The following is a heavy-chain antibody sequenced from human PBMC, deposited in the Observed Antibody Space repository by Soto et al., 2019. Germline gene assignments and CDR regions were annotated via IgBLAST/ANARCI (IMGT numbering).Heavy chain of an antibody. CDR1: GGTFSSYA. CDR2: IVPIVGTP. V-gene: IGHV1-69*12. Sequence: QVQLVQSGAEVRQPAASVKVSCKTSGGTFSSYAISWVRQAPGQGLEWMGGIVPIVGTPTYAQKFQGRVTINADEATSAAYMQLRRLRSDDTAVYYCVRVVAIPGYPDHWGQGTLVTVSS. CDR3: VRVVAIPGYPDH. J-gene: IGHJ4*02. D-gene: IGHD5-12*01.